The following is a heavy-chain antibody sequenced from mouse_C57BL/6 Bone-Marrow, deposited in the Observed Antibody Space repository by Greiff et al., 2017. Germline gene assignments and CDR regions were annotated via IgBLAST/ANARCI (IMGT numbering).Heavy chain of an antibody. CDR3: ARGTYYYVSSRVDY. CDR1: GFSLSTFGMG. CDR2: IWWDDDK. J-gene: IGHJ2*01. V-gene: IGHV8-8*01. D-gene: IGHD1-1*01. Sequence: QVTLKESGPGILQPSQTLSLTCSFSGFSLSTFGMGVVWIRQPSGKGLEWLAHIWWDDDKYYKPALKSRLTISKDTSKNQVVLKIADVDTADTATYYCARGTYYYVSSRVDYWGQGTTLTVSS.